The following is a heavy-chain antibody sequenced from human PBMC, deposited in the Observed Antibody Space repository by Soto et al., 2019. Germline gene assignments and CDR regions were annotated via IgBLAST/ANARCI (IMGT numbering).Heavy chain of an antibody. J-gene: IGHJ4*02. Sequence: EVQLVESGGGLVQPGGSLRLSCAASGFTFSSYWMHWVRQAPGKGLVCVSRINSDGSSTSYADSVKGRFTISRDNAKNTLYLQMNCLRAEDTAVYYCARDEAAQYSFDYWGQGTLVTVSS. D-gene: IGHD6-13*01. CDR2: INSDGSST. V-gene: IGHV3-74*01. CDR3: ARDEAAQYSFDY. CDR1: GFTFSSYW.